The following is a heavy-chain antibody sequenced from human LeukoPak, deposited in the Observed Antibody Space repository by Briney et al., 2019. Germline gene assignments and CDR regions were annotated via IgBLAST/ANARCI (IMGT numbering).Heavy chain of an antibody. J-gene: IGHJ4*02. D-gene: IGHD3-3*01. CDR2: IYPGDSDT. CDR1: GYSFTSYW. V-gene: IGHV5-51*01. Sequence: GESLKISCQGSGYSFTSYWIGWVRQIPGKGLGCIGIIYPGDSDTGYSTSFQGQVTTSADKSISTAYLQWSSLKASDTARYYCARGPKYDFWSGYPYYFDYWGQGTLVTVSS. CDR3: ARGPKYDFWSGYPYYFDY.